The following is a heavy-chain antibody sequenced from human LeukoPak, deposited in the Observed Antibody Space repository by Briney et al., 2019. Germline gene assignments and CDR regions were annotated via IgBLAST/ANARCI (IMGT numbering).Heavy chain of an antibody. Sequence: SETLPLTCSVSGGSISSGGYYWSWIRQHPGKGLEWIGYIYYSGNTYYNPSLKSRVIISVDTSKNQFSLKVNSVTAADTAVYYCARDARFSGPPPFGMDVWAKGPRSPSP. V-gene: IGHV4-31*03. J-gene: IGHJ6*02. CDR2: IYYSGNT. D-gene: IGHD6-25*01. CDR1: GGSISSGGYY. CDR3: ARDARFSGPPPFGMDV.